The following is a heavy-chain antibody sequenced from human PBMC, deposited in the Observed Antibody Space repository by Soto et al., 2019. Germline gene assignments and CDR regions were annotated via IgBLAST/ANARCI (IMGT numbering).Heavy chain of an antibody. CDR1: GYTFTSYA. CDR2: INAGNGNT. V-gene: IGHV1-3*01. CDR3: ARATHTAMVTVEFGY. J-gene: IGHJ4*02. Sequence: GASVKVSCKASGYTFTSYAMHWVRQAPGQRLEWMGWINAGNGNTKYSQEFQGRVTITRDTSASTAYMELSSLRSEDTAVYYCARATHTAMVTVEFGYWGQGTLVTVSS. D-gene: IGHD5-18*01.